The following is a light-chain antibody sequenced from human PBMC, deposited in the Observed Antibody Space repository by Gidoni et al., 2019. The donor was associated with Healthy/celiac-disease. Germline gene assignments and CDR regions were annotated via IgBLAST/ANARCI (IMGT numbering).Light chain of an antibody. CDR1: SSDVGVYNY. V-gene: IGLV2-11*01. Sequence: QSALTQPRSVSGSPGQSVTISCTGTSSDVGVYNYVSWYQQHPGKAPKLMIYDVSKRPSGVPERFSGSKSGNTASLTISGLQAEDEADYYCCSYAGSRYVFGTGTKVTVL. CDR2: DVS. CDR3: CSYAGSRYV. J-gene: IGLJ1*01.